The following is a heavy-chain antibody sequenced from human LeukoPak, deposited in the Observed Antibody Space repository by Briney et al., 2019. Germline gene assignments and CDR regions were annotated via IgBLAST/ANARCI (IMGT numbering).Heavy chain of an antibody. CDR1: GDSVSSNSAA. J-gene: IGHJ4*02. Sequence: SQTLSLTCAISGDSVSSNSAAWNWIRQSPSRGLEWLGRTYYRSKWYNDYAVSVKSRITINPDTSKNQFSLQLNSVTPEDTAVYYCARAASYSSGWPFSGLLDYWGQGTLVTVSS. CDR2: TYYRSKWYN. D-gene: IGHD6-19*01. V-gene: IGHV6-1*01. CDR3: ARAASYSSGWPFSGLLDY.